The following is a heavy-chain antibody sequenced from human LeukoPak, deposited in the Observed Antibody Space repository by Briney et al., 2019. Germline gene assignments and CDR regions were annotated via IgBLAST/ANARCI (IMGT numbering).Heavy chain of an antibody. CDR2: MFYSEST. V-gene: IGHV4-61*01. CDR3: ASTTNSDAGLPYFDH. D-gene: IGHD4-17*01. Sequence: PSETLSLTYSVSCASVSDGNYYWSWIRQPPGKGLEWIGYMFYSESTKYNPSLKSRVTISVDKSKNQFSLHMSSVTAAYTAVYYLASTTNSDAGLPYFDHWGQGSLVTVSS. CDR1: CASVSDGNYY. J-gene: IGHJ4*02.